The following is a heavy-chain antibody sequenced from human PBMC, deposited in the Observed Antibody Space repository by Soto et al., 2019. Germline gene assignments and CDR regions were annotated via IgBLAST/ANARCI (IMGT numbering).Heavy chain of an antibody. D-gene: IGHD1-1*01. CDR3: ARDNNWYYEH. V-gene: IGHV3-74*01. CDR1: VFTFSSHW. Sequence: GGSLRLSCAASVFTFSSHWMHWVRQAPGKGLVCVSHIGPDGSSTRDADSVQGRFTISRDNDRNTLYLQMNSLRDEDTAVYYCARDNNWYYEHWGQGIRVTVSS. CDR2: IGPDGSST. J-gene: IGHJ4*02.